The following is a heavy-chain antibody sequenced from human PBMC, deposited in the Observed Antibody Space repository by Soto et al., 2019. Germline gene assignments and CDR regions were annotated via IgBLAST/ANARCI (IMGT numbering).Heavy chain of an antibody. Sequence: QVQLVESGGGVVQPGRSLRLSCAASGFTFSSYAMHWVRQAPGKGLEWVAGISYDGSNKYSADSVKGRFTISRDNSKNTLYLQMNSLRAEDTAVYYCARDRSSGWYYFDYWGQGTLVTVSS. D-gene: IGHD6-19*01. J-gene: IGHJ4*02. V-gene: IGHV3-30-3*01. CDR1: GFTFSSYA. CDR2: ISYDGSNK. CDR3: ARDRSSGWYYFDY.